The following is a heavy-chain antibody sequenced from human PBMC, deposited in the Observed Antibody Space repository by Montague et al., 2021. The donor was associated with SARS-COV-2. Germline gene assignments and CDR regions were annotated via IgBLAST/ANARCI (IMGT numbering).Heavy chain of an antibody. CDR2: ICYSGSTNYI. CDR3: AQSLVRGAPFDY. Sequence: SETLSLTCTVSGASISRYCWSWIRQPPGKGLEWIGYICYSGSTNYINYNPYPRGRVTISVDTSENLFPLKLNSVTAADAAVYYCAQSLVRGAPFDYWGQGTLVTVSS. V-gene: IGHV4-59*01. D-gene: IGHD3-10*01. CDR1: GASISRYC. J-gene: IGHJ4*02.